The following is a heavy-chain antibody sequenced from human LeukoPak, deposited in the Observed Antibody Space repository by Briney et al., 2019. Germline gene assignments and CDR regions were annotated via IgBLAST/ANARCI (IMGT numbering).Heavy chain of an antibody. CDR3: ARAGSSSWDDDGAFAF. Sequence: PSETLSLTCAVYGGSFSGYYWSWIRQPPGKGLEWIGEINHSGSTNYNPSLKSRVTISVDTSKNQFSLKLSSVTAADTAVYYCARAGSSSWDDDGAFAFWGQGTMVTVSS. J-gene: IGHJ3*01. V-gene: IGHV4-34*01. CDR1: GGSFSGYY. CDR2: INHSGST. D-gene: IGHD6-13*01.